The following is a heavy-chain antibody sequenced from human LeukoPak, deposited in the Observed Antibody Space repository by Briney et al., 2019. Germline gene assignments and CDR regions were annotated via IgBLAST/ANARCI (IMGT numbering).Heavy chain of an antibody. V-gene: IGHV4-59*06. CDR1: GGSISSYY. Sequence: SETLSLTCTVSGGSISSYYWSWIRQHPGKGLEWIGYIYYSGSTYYNPSLKSRVTISVDTSKNQFSLKLSSVTAADTAVYYCARVLRYFDWLTTPDYYGMDVWGQGTTVTVSS. CDR2: IYYSGST. D-gene: IGHD3-9*01. J-gene: IGHJ6*02. CDR3: ARVLRYFDWLTTPDYYGMDV.